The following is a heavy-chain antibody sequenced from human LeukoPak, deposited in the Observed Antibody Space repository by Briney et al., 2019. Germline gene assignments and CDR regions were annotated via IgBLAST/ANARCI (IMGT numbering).Heavy chain of an antibody. CDR3: ARATSYDYVWGSPMYYFDY. CDR2: INHSGST. V-gene: IGHV4-34*01. CDR1: GGSFSGYY. D-gene: IGHD3-16*01. J-gene: IGHJ4*02. Sequence: SETLSLTCAVYGGSFSGYYWSWIRQPPGKGLEWIGEINHSGSTNYNPSLKSRVTISVDTSKNQFSLKLSSVTAADTAVYYCARATSYDYVWGSPMYYFDYWGQGTLVTVSS.